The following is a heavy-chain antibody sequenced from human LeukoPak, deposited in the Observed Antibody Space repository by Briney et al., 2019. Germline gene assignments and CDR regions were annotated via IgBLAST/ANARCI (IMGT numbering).Heavy chain of an antibody. J-gene: IGHJ4*02. CDR3: ARGRVTRYPQPGV. CDR1: GGSISSYY. CDR2: IYYSGST. Sequence: PSETLSLTCTVSGGSISSYYWSWIRQPPGKGLEWIGYIYYSGSTNYNPSLKSRVTISVDTSKNQFSLKLISVTAADTAVYYCARGRVTRYPQPGVWGQGTLVTVSS. V-gene: IGHV4-59*13. D-gene: IGHD3-10*01.